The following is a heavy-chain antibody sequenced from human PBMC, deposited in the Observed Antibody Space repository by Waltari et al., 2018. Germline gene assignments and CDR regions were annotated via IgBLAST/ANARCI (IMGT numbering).Heavy chain of an antibody. CDR1: GFTFSNYW. Sequence: EVQVVESGGGLVQPGGSLRLPCVASGFTFSNYWMSWVRQAPGKGLEWVANIKPDGSEKNHVDSVKGRFTISRDNAKNSLYLQMNSLRAEDTAVYYCVQGGFYYADWGQGTLVTVSS. CDR2: IKPDGSEK. D-gene: IGHD3-10*01. J-gene: IGHJ4*02. CDR3: VQGGFYYAD. V-gene: IGHV3-7*01.